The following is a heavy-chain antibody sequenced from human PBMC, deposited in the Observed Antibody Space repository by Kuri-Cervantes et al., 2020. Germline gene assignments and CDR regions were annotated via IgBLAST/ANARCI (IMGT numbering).Heavy chain of an antibody. J-gene: IGHJ4*02. CDR3: ARETKWAPDY. V-gene: IGHV1-69*04. D-gene: IGHD1-26*01. CDR1: GGTFSSYT. CDR2: IIPILGIA. Sequence: SVKVSCKASGGTFSSYTISWVRQAPGQGLEWMGRIIPILGIANYAQKFQGRVTMTRDTSTSTVYMELSSLRSEDTAVYYCARETKWAPDYWGQGTLVTVSS.